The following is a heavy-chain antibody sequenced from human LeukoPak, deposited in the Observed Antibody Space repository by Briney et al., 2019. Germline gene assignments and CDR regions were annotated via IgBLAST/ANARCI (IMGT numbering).Heavy chain of an antibody. Sequence: GGSLRLSCAASGFTVSSNYMSWVRQAQGKGLEWVSVIYSGGSTYYADSVKGRFTISRDNSKNTLYLQMNSLRAEDTAVYYCARDPVTTEMACWGQGTLVTVSS. CDR1: GFTVSSNY. CDR2: IYSGGST. D-gene: IGHD4-17*01. J-gene: IGHJ4*02. V-gene: IGHV3-53*01. CDR3: ARDPVTTEMAC.